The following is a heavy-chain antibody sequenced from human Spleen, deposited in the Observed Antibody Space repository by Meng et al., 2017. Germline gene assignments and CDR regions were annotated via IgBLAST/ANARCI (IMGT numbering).Heavy chain of an antibody. D-gene: IGHD5-12*01. Sequence: SLKISCAASGFTFDDYAMHWVRQAPGKGLEWVSGISWNSGSIGYADSVKGRFTISRDNAKNSLYLQMNSLRAEDTALYYCAKGYSTGYDGLGTFEYWGQGTQVTVSS. CDR1: GFTFDDYA. CDR2: ISWNSGSI. CDR3: AKGYSTGYDGLGTFEY. V-gene: IGHV3-9*01. J-gene: IGHJ4*01.